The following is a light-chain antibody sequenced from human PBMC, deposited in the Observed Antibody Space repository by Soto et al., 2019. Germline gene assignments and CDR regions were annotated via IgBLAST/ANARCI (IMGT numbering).Light chain of an antibody. V-gene: IGKV3-15*01. CDR3: QQYNNWLS. CDR2: GAS. CDR1: QNVNNN. Sequence: EIVMTQSPATLSVSPGERATLSCRASQNVNNNLAWYQQKPGQAPRLLIYGASTRATGIPARFSGSGSGTEFTLTISSLPSEDFAVYYCQQYNNWLSFGQGTKLEIK. J-gene: IGKJ2*01.